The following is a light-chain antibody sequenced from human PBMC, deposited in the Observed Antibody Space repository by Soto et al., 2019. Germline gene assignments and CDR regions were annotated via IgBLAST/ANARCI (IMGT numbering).Light chain of an antibody. CDR2: DVS. V-gene: IGLV2-11*01. J-gene: IGLJ1*01. CDR1: SSDVGGYNY. Sequence: QSVLTQPPSASGSPGQSVTISCTGTSSDVGGYNYVSWYQQHPGKAPKLMIYDVSKWPSGVPDRFSGSKSGNTASLTISGLQAEDEGDYYCCSYAGSYTFVFGTGTKLTVL. CDR3: CSYAGSYTFV.